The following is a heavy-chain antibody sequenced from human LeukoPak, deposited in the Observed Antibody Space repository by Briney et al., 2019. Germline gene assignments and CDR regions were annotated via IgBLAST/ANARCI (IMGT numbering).Heavy chain of an antibody. D-gene: IGHD3-10*01. CDR2: ISGTGATT. Sequence: AGGSLRLSCAGSGLTFNNYAMSWVRQAPGKGLEWVSAISGTGATTYYADSVKGRFAISRDNSKNTLYLQMTSLRADDTAVYYCAKDQRFGDLDDYRGQGTLATVSS. J-gene: IGHJ4*02. V-gene: IGHV3-23*01. CDR1: GLTFNNYA. CDR3: AKDQRFGDLDDY.